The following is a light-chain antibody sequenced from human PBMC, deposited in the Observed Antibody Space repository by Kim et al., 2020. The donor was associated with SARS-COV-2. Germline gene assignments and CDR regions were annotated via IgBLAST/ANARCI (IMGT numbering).Light chain of an antibody. J-gene: IGKJ1*01. V-gene: IGKV3-15*01. CDR3: QQYNNRTRT. CDR2: GAS. CDR1: QSASSN. Sequence: VSPGEKATRTSRASQSASSNLAWYQQKPGQAHRLLIYGASNRATGIPARFSGSGSGTEFTLTISSLQSEDVAVDYCQQYNNRTRTFGQGTKVDIK.